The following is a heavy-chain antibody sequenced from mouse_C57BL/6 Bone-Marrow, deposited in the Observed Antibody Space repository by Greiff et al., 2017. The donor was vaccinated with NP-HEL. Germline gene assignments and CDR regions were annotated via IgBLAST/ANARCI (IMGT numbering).Heavy chain of an antibody. V-gene: IGHV10-1*01. D-gene: IGHD1-1*01. CDR3: VRRNPDYYGSSYGSYWYFDV. CDR2: IRSKSNNYAT. Sequence: DVHLVESGGGLVQPKGSLKLSCAASGFSFNTYAMNWVRQAPGKGLEWVARIRSKSNNYATYYADSVKDRFTISRDDSESMLYLQMNNLKTEDTAMYYCVRRNPDYYGSSYGSYWYFDVWGTGTTVTVSS. J-gene: IGHJ1*03. CDR1: GFSFNTYA.